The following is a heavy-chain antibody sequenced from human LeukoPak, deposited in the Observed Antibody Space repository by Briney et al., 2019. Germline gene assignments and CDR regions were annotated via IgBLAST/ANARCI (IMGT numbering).Heavy chain of an antibody. CDR3: ARDLRYCSSASCSENGAFDI. CDR2: IKQDGSEK. D-gene: IGHD2-2*01. CDR1: GFTFTNYW. Sequence: PGGALRLSCAASGFTFTNYWMKWVRQAPAKALEWVANIKQDGSEKYYVDSVKGRFSISRDNAKNSLFLQMNSLRAEDTAVYYCARDLRYCSSASCSENGAFDIWGQGTMVTVSS. V-gene: IGHV3-7*01. J-gene: IGHJ3*02.